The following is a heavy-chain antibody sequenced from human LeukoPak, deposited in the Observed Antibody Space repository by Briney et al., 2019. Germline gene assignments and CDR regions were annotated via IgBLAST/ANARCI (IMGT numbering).Heavy chain of an antibody. CDR3: ARARPLSAFDI. CDR2: IYSGGST. CDR1: GFTFSSYG. J-gene: IGHJ3*02. D-gene: IGHD6-6*01. V-gene: IGHV3-53*01. Sequence: GGSLRLSCAASGFTFSSYGMSWVRQAPGKGLEWVSVIYSGGSTYYADSVKGRFTISRDNSKNTLYLQMNSLRAEDTAVYYCARARPLSAFDIWGQGTMVTVSS.